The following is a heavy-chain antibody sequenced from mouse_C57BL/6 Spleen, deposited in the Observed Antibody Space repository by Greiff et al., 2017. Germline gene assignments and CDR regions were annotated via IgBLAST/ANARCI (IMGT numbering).Heavy chain of an antibody. V-gene: IGHV1-15*01. J-gene: IGHJ4*01. Sequence: VQLQQSGAELVRPGASVTLSCKASGYTFTDYEMHWVKQTPVHGLEWIGAIDPETGGTAYNQKFKGKAILTADKSSSTAYMELRSLTSEDSAVYYCTRKEGRGDFYYYAMDYWGQGTSVTVSS. CDR1: GYTFTDYE. CDR3: TRKEGRGDFYYYAMDY. CDR2: IDPETGGT.